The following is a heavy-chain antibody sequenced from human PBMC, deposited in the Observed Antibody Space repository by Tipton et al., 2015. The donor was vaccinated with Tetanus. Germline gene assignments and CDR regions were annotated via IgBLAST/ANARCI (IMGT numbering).Heavy chain of an antibody. J-gene: IGHJ4*02. V-gene: IGHV3-23*01. CDR2: ISGSGATT. D-gene: IGHD2-8*01. CDR1: GFTFSSYA. CDR3: ARNYLSFGSLYAYFDY. Sequence: SLRLSCAASGFTFSSYAMSWVRQAPGKGLEWASGISGSGATTYYADSVRGRFTISRDVFKNTVDLQMNNLRAEDTAVYYCARNYLSFGSLYAYFDYWGQGSLVTVSS.